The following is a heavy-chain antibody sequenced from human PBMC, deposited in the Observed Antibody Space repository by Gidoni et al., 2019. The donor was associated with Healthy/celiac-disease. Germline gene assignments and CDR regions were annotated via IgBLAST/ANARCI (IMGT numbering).Heavy chain of an antibody. CDR3: AKDLGSSSWYYDAYYYYGMDV. Sequence: EVQLLGSGGGLVQPGGSLRLSCAASGFTVRSSAMSWVRQAPGKGLGWVSAISGSGGSTYYAASVKGRFTISRDNSKNTLYLQMNSLRAEDTAVYYCAKDLGSSSWYYDAYYYYGMDVWGQGTTVTVSS. CDR1: GFTVRSSA. J-gene: IGHJ6*02. D-gene: IGHD6-13*01. CDR2: ISGSGGST. V-gene: IGHV3-23*01.